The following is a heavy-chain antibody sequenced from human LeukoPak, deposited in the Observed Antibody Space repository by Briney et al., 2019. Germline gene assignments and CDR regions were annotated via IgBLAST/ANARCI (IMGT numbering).Heavy chain of an antibody. V-gene: IGHV3-66*01. CDR1: GFTVSSNY. CDR3: ALIPGSGY. Sequence: GGSLRLSCAASGFTVSSNYMTWVRQAQGKGLEWVSVIYGGGSTYYADSVNGRFTISRDSSKNTLFLLMNSLRGDDTAVYYCALIPGSGYWGQGTLVTVSS. J-gene: IGHJ4*02. CDR2: IYGGGST. D-gene: IGHD2-15*01.